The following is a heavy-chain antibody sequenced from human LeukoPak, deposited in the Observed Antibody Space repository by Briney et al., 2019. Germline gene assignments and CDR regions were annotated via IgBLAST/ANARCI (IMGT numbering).Heavy chain of an antibody. D-gene: IGHD3-10*01. Sequence: PGGSLRLSCAASGFTFSSYWMHWVRQDPGKGLVWVSHNNDGSITNYADSVKGRFTISRDNAKNTLYLQMNSLRAEDTAVYYCAKDLHYGSADYWGQGTLVTVSS. CDR2: NNDGSIT. CDR3: AKDLHYGSADY. V-gene: IGHV3-74*01. CDR1: GFTFSSYW. J-gene: IGHJ4*02.